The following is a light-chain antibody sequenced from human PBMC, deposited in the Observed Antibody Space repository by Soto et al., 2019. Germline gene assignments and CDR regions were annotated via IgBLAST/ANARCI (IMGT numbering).Light chain of an antibody. Sequence: EIVLTQSPATLSLSPGARATLSCRASQSVSSYLAWYQQKPGQAPRLLIYDASNSATGIPARFSGSGSGTDFTLTISSLEPEDFAVYYCQQRSNWPPLVTFGQGTRLEIK. CDR3: QQRSNWPPLVT. V-gene: IGKV3-11*01. J-gene: IGKJ5*01. CDR1: QSVSSY. CDR2: DAS.